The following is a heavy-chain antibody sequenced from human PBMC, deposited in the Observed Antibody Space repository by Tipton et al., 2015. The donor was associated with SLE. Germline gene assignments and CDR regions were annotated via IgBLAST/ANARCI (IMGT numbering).Heavy chain of an antibody. CDR3: ARGMTSYDAFDI. Sequence: TLSLTCTVSGGSISIHYWSWIRQPPGKGLEWIGYIYYSGSTNYNPSLKSRVTISVDTSKNQFSLKLSSVTAADTAVYYCARGMTSYDAFDIWGQGTMVTVSS. CDR1: GGSISIHY. D-gene: IGHD2-21*02. J-gene: IGHJ3*02. CDR2: IYYSGST. V-gene: IGHV4-59*11.